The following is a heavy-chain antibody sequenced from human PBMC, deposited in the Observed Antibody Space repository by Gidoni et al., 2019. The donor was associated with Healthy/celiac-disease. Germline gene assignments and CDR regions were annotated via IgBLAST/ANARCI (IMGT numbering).Heavy chain of an antibody. CDR3: EHRGTYYDFWSGTLGSDWFDP. Sequence: QITLKASGPTLLKPTQTLTLTCPFSGFSLSTSGVGVCWIRQPPGKALEWLALIYWDDDKRYSPSLKSRRTITKDTSKNQVVLTMTNMDPVDTATYYCEHRGTYYDFWSGTLGSDWFDPWGQGTLVTVSS. V-gene: IGHV2-5*02. CDR2: IYWDDDK. CDR1: GFSLSTSGVG. J-gene: IGHJ5*02. D-gene: IGHD3-3*01.